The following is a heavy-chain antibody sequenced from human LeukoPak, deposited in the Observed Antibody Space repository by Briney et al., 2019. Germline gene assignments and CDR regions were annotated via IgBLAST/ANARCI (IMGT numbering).Heavy chain of an antibody. J-gene: IGHJ3*02. V-gene: IGHV3-49*04. CDR1: GFTFGDYA. Sequence: PGGSLRLSCTASGFTFGDYAMSWVRQAPGKGLEWVGFIRSKAYGGTTEYAASVKGRFTISRDDSKSIAYLQMNSLKTEDTAVYYCTRVEGFSGAFDIWGQGTMVTVSS. CDR2: IRSKAYGGTT. D-gene: IGHD3-3*01. CDR3: TRVEGFSGAFDI.